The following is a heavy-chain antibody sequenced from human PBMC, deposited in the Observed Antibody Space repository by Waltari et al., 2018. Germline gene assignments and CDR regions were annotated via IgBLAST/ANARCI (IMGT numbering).Heavy chain of an antibody. V-gene: IGHV3-15*07. CDR1: GFTFTNAW. D-gene: IGHD4-17*01. J-gene: IGHJ4*02. CDR3: ATGTMTLVTPFY. Sequence: EVQLVESGGGFVKPGGSLRLSCAASGFTFTNAWMNWVRQAPGRGLEWGGRIKTRTDGETTDYAAPVKDRFTISRDDSKNTVYLQMTGLKTEDTAVYYCATGTMTLVTPFYWGQGTLVTVSS. CDR2: IKTRTDGETT.